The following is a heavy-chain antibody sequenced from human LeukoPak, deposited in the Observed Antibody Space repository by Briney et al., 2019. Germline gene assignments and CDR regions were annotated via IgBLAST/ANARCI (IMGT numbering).Heavy chain of an antibody. CDR2: ISGSGGST. D-gene: IGHD2-8*02. V-gene: IGHV3-23*01. Sequence: GGTLRLSCAASGFTFSSYGMSWVRQAPGKGLEWVSAISGSGGSTYYADSVKGRFTISRDNSKNTLYLQMNSLRAEDTAVYYCAKGIAYWTGGGALDIWGQGTMVTVSS. CDR1: GFTFSSYG. CDR3: AKGIAYWTGGGALDI. J-gene: IGHJ3*02.